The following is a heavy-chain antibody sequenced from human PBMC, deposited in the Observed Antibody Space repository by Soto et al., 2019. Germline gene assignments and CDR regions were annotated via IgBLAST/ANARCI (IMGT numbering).Heavy chain of an antibody. CDR2: INQSESP. CDR3: AGLGMVAAHREFDP. Sequence: QVQLQESGPGLVKPSGTLSLTCAVSSGTISSSNWWTWVRQPPGKGLEWIGEINQSESPNYNPSLRSRVTISVDKSKSQFFLKLSSVTAADTAIDYCAGLGMVAAHREFDPWGQGTLVTVSS. CDR1: SGTISSSNW. V-gene: IGHV4-4*02. J-gene: IGHJ5*02. D-gene: IGHD2-15*01.